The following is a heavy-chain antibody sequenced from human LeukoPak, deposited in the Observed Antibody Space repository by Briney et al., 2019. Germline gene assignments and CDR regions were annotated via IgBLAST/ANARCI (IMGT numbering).Heavy chain of an antibody. J-gene: IGHJ4*02. D-gene: IGHD6-13*01. CDR2: INPNSGGT. CDR1: GYTFTGYY. V-gene: IGHV1-2*02. Sequence: ASVKVSCKASGYTFTGYYMPWVRRSPGQGLEWMGWINPNSGGTNYAQKFQGRVTMTRDTSSSTAYMELSRLRSDDTAVYYCARATAAAGLFEYYFDYWGQGTLVTVSS. CDR3: ARATAAAGLFEYYFDY.